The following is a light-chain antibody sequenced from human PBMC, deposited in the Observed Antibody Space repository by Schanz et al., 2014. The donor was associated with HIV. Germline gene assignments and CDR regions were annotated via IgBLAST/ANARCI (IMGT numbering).Light chain of an antibody. Sequence: QSALTQPASVSGSPGQSITISCTGTSSDLGADNSLSWYQQHPGRAPRLLVYDVTYRPSGVSNRFSGSKSGSTASLTISGLQAEDEADYYCSSYTTSSTLVFGTGTKLTVL. CDR1: SSDLGADNS. V-gene: IGLV2-14*03. J-gene: IGLJ1*01. CDR2: DVT. CDR3: SSYTTSSTLV.